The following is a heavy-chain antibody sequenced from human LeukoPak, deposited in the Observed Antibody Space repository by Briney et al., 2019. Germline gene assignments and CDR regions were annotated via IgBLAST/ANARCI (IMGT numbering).Heavy chain of an antibody. Sequence: GGSLRLSCAASGFTFSSYGMHWVRQAPGKGLEWVAVISYDGSNKYYADSVKGRFTISRDNSKNTLYLQMNSLRAEDTAVYYCAEDRRCGWGSTSCYGWIDPWGQGTLVTVSS. CDR1: GFTFSSYG. J-gene: IGHJ5*02. CDR3: AEDRRCGWGSTSCYGWIDP. CDR2: ISYDGSNK. D-gene: IGHD2-2*01. V-gene: IGHV3-30*18.